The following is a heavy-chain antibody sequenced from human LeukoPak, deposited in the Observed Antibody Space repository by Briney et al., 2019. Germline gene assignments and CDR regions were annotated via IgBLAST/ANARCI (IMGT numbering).Heavy chain of an antibody. J-gene: IGHJ2*01. CDR2: IYTSGST. V-gene: IGHV4-4*07. D-gene: IGHD6-19*01. CDR1: GGSISSYY. Sequence: SETLSLTCTASGGSISSYYWSWIRQPAGKGLEWIGRIYTSGSTNYNPSLKGRVTMSVDTSKNQFSLKLSSVTAADTAVYYCARDREAVAGSVRYFDLWGRGTLVTVS. CDR3: ARDREAVAGSVRYFDL.